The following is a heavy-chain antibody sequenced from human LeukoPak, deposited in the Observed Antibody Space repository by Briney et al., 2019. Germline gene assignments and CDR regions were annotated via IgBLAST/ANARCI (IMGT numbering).Heavy chain of an antibody. J-gene: IGHJ5*02. V-gene: IGHV1-2*02. CDR3: ARDYGDYGGGYNWFDP. CDR2: INPNSGGT. D-gene: IGHD4-17*01. CDR1: GYTFTGYY. Sequence: GASVKVSCKASGYTFTGYYMHWVRQAPGQGLEWMGWINPNSGGTNYAQKFQGRVTMTRDTSISTAYMELSRLRSDDTAVYYCARDYGDYGGGYNWFDPWGQGTLVTVSS.